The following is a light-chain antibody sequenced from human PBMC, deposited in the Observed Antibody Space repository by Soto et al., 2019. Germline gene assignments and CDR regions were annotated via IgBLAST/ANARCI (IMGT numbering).Light chain of an antibody. CDR2: DAS. CDR3: QEYDSPPRT. Sequence: DIQMTQSPSTLSASVGDRVTITCRAGQGISNHLAWYQQKPGKVPKLLIYDASTLQSGVPSRFSGSRSGTDFTLTISSLQPEDVAAYYCQEYDSPPRTFGQGTKVDIK. J-gene: IGKJ1*01. CDR1: QGISNH. V-gene: IGKV1-27*01.